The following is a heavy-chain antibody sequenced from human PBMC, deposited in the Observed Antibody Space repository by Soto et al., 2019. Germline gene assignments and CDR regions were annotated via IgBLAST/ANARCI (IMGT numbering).Heavy chain of an antibody. CDR2: INAGNGNT. Sequence: ASVKVSCKASGYTFTSYAMHWVRQAPGQRLEWMGWINAGNGNTKCSQKFQGRVTITRDTSASTAYMELSSLRSEDTAVYYCATAGVVVAALDYYAFDIWGQGTMVTVSS. CDR3: ATAGVVVAALDYYAFDI. D-gene: IGHD2-15*01. V-gene: IGHV1-3*01. CDR1: GYTFTSYA. J-gene: IGHJ3*02.